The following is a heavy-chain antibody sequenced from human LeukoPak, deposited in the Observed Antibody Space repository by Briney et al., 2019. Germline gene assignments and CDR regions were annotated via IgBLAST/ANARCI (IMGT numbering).Heavy chain of an antibody. CDR3: ARADYCSGGSCYLPSDYYYGMDV. CDR1: GFTFSSYS. CDR2: ISSSSSYI. D-gene: IGHD2-15*01. V-gene: IGHV3-21*01. J-gene: IGHJ6*02. Sequence: GGSLRLSCAASGFTFSSYSMNWVRQAPGKGLEWVSSISSSSSYIYYADSVKGRFTISRDNAKNSLYLQMNSLRAEDTAVYYCARADYCSGGSCYLPSDYYYGMDVWGQGTTVTVSS.